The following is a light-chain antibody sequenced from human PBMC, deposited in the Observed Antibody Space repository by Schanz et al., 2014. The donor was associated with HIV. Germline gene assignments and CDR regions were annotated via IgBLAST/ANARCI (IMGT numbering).Light chain of an antibody. J-gene: IGKJ1*01. Sequence: DIQMTQSPSSLSASVGDRVTITCRASQSISSYLNWYQQKPGKAPKLLIYQASSLETGVPSRFSGSGSGTEFTLTISSLQPDDFATYYCQQYDSYPWTFGQGTKVEIK. V-gene: IGKV1-5*03. CDR1: QSISSY. CDR3: QQYDSYPWT. CDR2: QAS.